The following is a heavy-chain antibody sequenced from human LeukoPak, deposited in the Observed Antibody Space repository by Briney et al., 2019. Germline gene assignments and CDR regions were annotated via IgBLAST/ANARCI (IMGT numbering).Heavy chain of an antibody. V-gene: IGHV3-33*01. CDR3: ASAPYDFWSGYNYYYMDV. J-gene: IGHJ6*03. CDR1: GFTFSSYG. Sequence: GGSLRLSCAASGFTFSSYGMHWVRQAPGKGLEWVAVIWYDGSNKYYADSVKGRFTISRDNSKNTLYLQMNSLRAEDTAVYYCASAPYDFWSGYNYYYMDVWGKGTTVTVSS. D-gene: IGHD3-3*01. CDR2: IWYDGSNK.